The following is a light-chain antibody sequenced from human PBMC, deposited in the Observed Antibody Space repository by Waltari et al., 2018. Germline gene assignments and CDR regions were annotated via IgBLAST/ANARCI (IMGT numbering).Light chain of an antibody. Sequence: DIQMTQSPSTLSASVGDRVTITCRASQSISSCLAWYQPKPGKAPKLRIYKASSLESGVPARFSGSGSVTEFTLTISSLQPDDFATYYCQQYNSYPWTFGQGTKVEIK. CDR2: KAS. J-gene: IGKJ1*01. CDR1: QSISSC. V-gene: IGKV1-5*03. CDR3: QQYNSYPWT.